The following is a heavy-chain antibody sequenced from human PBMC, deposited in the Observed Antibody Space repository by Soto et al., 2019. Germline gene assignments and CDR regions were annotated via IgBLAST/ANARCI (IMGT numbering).Heavy chain of an antibody. D-gene: IGHD4-17*01. CDR1: GGTFRSYA. Sequence: SVKVSCKASGGTFRSYAISWVRQAPVQGLEWMGGIIPIFGTANYAQKFQGRVTITADKSTSTAYMELSSLRSEDTAVYYCARESPVYGDYEATGIFDYWGQGTLVTVSS. V-gene: IGHV1-69*06. CDR2: IIPIFGTA. J-gene: IGHJ4*02. CDR3: ARESPVYGDYEATGIFDY.